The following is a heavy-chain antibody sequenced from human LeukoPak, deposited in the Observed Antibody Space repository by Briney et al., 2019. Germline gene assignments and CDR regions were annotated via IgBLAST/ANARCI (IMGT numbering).Heavy chain of an antibody. V-gene: IGHV1-69*04. CDR3: ARISDTTRVMAACDV. J-gene: IGHJ3*01. CDR2: IIPIGDIA. CDR1: GGTFSTYD. Sequence: SVKLSCKPSGGTFSTYDIHWVRQAPGQRLEWMGRIIPIGDIAEYAQNFQGRVTMTADKSTTTAYLEVRSLKSEDTALYYCARISDTTRVMAACDVWAQGTMVTVS. D-gene: IGHD5-24*01.